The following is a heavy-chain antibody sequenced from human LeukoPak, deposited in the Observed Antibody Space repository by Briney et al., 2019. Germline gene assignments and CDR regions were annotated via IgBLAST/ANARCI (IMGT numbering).Heavy chain of an antibody. D-gene: IGHD5-12*01. Sequence: SQTLSLTCAISGDSVSSNSAAWNWIRQSPSRGLEWLGRTYYRSKWYNDYPVFMKSRITINPDTSKNQFSLQLKSVTPEDTAVYYCVRDSGYGLGAFDIWGQGTKVTVSS. CDR1: GDSVSSNSAA. CDR3: VRDSGYGLGAFDI. CDR2: TYYRSKWYN. J-gene: IGHJ3*02. V-gene: IGHV6-1*01.